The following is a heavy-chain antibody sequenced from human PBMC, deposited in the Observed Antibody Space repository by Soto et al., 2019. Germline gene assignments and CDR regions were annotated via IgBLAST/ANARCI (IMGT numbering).Heavy chain of an antibody. J-gene: IGHJ6*02. CDR3: AREYSSGWYSLYSMDV. CDR1: GDSVSSNSAA. D-gene: IGHD6-19*01. Sequence: SQTLSLTCAISGDSVSSNSAAWNWIRQSPSRGLEWLGRTYYRSKWYNDYAVSVKSRITINPDTSKNQFSLQLNSVTPEDTAVYYCAREYSSGWYSLYSMDVWGQGTTVTVSS. CDR2: TYYRSKWYN. V-gene: IGHV6-1*01.